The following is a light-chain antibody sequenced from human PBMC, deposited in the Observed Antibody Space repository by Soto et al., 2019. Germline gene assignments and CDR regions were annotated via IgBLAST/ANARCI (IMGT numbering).Light chain of an antibody. J-gene: IGKJ3*01. CDR3: QRYNNWPS. CDR1: QSLSSS. CDR2: AAS. Sequence: EIVLTQSPGTLSLSPGERATLSCRASQSLSSSQLAWYQQKPGQAPRLLIYAASTRATGIPARFSGSGSGTDFTLTISSLQSEDFAVYYCQRYNNWPSFGPGTKGDIK. V-gene: IGKV3-15*01.